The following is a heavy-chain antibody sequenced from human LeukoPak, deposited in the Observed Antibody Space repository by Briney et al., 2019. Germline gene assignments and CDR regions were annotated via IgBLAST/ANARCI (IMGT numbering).Heavy chain of an antibody. V-gene: IGHV1-2*02. Sequence: SVKVSCMSSGCSFTDYYVHWVGQAPGQGLEWMGWINPNSGGTFFAHKFQGRVTITRDTSITTAYMELSRLRSDDTAVYYCARDYYDIGLGADALDIWGQGTMVTVSS. CDR2: INPNSGGT. J-gene: IGHJ3*02. CDR1: GCSFTDYY. CDR3: ARDYYDIGLGADALDI. D-gene: IGHD3-22*01.